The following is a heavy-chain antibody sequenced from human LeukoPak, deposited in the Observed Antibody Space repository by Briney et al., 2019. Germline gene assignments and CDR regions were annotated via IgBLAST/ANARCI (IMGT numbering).Heavy chain of an antibody. D-gene: IGHD3-10*01. CDR3: ARSNYGSGSYYNPSADGMDV. V-gene: IGHV1-2*04. CDR1: GYTFTGYY. Sequence: GASVKVSCKASGYTFTGYYMHWVRQAPGQGLEWMGWINPNSGGTNYAQKFQGWVTMTRDTSISTAYMELSRLRPDDTAVYYCARSNYGSGSYYNPSADGMDVWGQGTTVTVSS. J-gene: IGHJ6*02. CDR2: INPNSGGT.